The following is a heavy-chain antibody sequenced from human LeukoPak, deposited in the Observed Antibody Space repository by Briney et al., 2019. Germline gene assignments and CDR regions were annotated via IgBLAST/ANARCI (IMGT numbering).Heavy chain of an antibody. D-gene: IGHD3-3*01. CDR2: ISAYNGNT. CDR3: ARALEVGVAGLYYFDY. Sequence: ASMKVSCKASGYTFTSYGISWVRQAPGQGLEWMGWISAYNGNTNYAQKLQGRVTMTTDTSTSTAYMELRSLRSEDTAVYYCARALEVGVAGLYYFDYWGQGTLVTVSS. J-gene: IGHJ4*02. V-gene: IGHV1-18*01. CDR1: GYTFTSYG.